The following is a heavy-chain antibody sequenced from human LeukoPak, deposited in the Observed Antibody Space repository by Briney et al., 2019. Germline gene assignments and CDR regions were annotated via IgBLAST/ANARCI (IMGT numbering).Heavy chain of an antibody. CDR1: GFTFSNYL. CDR3: AKAFDY. Sequence: PGGPLRLSCATTGFTFSNYLMSWVRQAPGKGLEWVSYSSSSSNTMYYADSVKGRFTISRDNAKNSLYLQMNSLRDEDTAIYYCAKAFDYWGQGTLVAVSS. J-gene: IGHJ4*02. CDR2: SSSSSNTM. V-gene: IGHV3-48*02.